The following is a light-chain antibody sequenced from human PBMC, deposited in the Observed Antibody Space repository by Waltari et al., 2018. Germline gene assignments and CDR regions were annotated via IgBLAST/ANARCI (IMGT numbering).Light chain of an antibody. CDR3: HQSGGSGRA. V-gene: IGKV3-20*01. J-gene: IGKJ4*01. CDR1: QSVGATY. CDR2: GAS. Sequence: ENVLTQSPGTLSLSPGDRATLSCRARQSVGATYLAWYQQKPGQAPRLLIYGASTRATGIPDRFSGSGSGTDFTLTISRLEPEDVAVYYCHQSGGSGRAFGGGTKVEIK.